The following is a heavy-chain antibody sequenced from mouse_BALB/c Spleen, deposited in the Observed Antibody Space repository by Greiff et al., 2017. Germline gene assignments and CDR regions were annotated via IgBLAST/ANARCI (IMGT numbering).Heavy chain of an antibody. J-gene: IGHJ4*01. D-gene: IGHD2-1*01. CDR1: GFSLTNSG. CDR3: AKPHYGNYGVYYAMDY. V-gene: IGHV2-6-6*01. Sequence: QVQLKESGPGLVAPSQSLSITCTVSGFSLTNSGVHWVRQSPGKGLEWLGVIWGDGSTNYNSAFKSRLSISKDNSKSQVFLKMNSLQTDDTARYYCAKPHYGNYGVYYAMDYWGQGTSVTVSS. CDR2: IWGDGST.